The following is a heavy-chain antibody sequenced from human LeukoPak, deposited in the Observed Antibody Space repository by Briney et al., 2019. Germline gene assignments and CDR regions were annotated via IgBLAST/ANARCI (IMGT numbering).Heavy chain of an antibody. J-gene: IGHJ3*02. V-gene: IGHV4-38-2*02. D-gene: IGHD2-2*01. Sequence: SETLSLTCTVSGYSISSGYYWGWIRQPPGKGLEWIGSIYHSGSTYYNPSLKSRVTISVDTPKNQFSLKLSSVTAADTAVYYCARVSTWDVVPAALRVGYAFDIWGQGTMVTVSS. CDR2: IYHSGST. CDR1: GYSISSGYY. CDR3: ARVSTWDVVPAALRVGYAFDI.